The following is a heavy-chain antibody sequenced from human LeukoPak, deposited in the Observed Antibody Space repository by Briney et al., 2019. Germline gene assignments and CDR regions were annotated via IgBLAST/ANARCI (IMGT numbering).Heavy chain of an antibody. D-gene: IGHD3-16*01. CDR2: INPNSGAT. Sequence: ASVKVSCKASGYTFTGYYIHWVRQAPGQGLEWVGWINPNSGATNYAQEFQGRVTMTRDTSISTAYMELSRLRSDDTAVYYCAREGGVEGGYDVHYLDYWGQGTLVTVSS. CDR1: GYTFTGYY. V-gene: IGHV1-2*02. J-gene: IGHJ4*02. CDR3: AREGGVEGGYDVHYLDY.